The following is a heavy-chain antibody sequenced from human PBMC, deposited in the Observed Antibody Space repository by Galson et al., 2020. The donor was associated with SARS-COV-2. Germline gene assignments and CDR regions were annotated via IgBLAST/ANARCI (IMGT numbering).Heavy chain of an antibody. CDR2: INDGGGL. CDR3: ARGRVEISIIVVVFTAAAYYFDS. CDR1: GGSFSGYY. V-gene: IGHV4-34*01. D-gene: IGHD3-22*01. Sequence: SQASETLSLTCAVYGGSFSGYYWSWIRQPPGKGLGWVGEINDGGGLNYNPSLKSRVTLSVDKSKNQFSLKMNSVTAADTAVYYCARGRVEISIIVVVFTAAAYYFDSWGQGTRVTVFS. J-gene: IGHJ4*02.